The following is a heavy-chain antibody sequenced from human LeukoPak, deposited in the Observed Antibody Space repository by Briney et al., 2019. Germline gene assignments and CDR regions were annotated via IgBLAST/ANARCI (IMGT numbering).Heavy chain of an antibody. Sequence: ASVKVSCKASGYTFTSYDINWVRQAPGQGLEWMGWISAYNGNTNYAQKLRGRVTMTTDTSTSTAYMELRSLRSDDTAVYYCARERGAEKYSSSSGDVWGKGTTVTVSS. J-gene: IGHJ6*04. CDR1: GYTFTSYD. V-gene: IGHV1-18*01. CDR3: ARERGAEKYSSSSGDV. D-gene: IGHD6-6*01. CDR2: ISAYNGNT.